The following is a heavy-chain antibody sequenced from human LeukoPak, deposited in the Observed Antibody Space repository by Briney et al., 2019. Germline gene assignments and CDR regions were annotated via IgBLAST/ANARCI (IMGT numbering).Heavy chain of an antibody. V-gene: IGHV3-53*01. D-gene: IGHD6-13*01. J-gene: IGHJ6*03. CDR2: IYSGGST. CDR1: GFTVSSNY. Sequence: PGGSLRLSCAASGFTVSSNYMSWVRQAPGKGVEWVSVIYSGGSTYYADSVKGRFTISRDNSKNTLYLQMNSLRAEDTAVYYCARDRSSPPKSYWDYYMDVWGKGTTVTVSS. CDR3: ARDRSSPPKSYWDYYMDV.